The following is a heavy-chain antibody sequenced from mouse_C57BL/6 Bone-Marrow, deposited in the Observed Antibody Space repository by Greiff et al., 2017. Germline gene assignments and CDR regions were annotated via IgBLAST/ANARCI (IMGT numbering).Heavy chain of an antibody. J-gene: IGHJ2*01. V-gene: IGHV5-15*01. CDR3: ARLRRGNFDY. CDR1: GFTFSDYG. Sequence: EVKLEESGGGLVQPGGSLKLSCAASGFTFSDYGLAWVRLAPRTGPEWVAFISNLAYSIYYADTVTGRFTISRENAKNTLYLEMSSLRSEDTAMYYCARLRRGNFDYGGQGTTLTVSS. CDR2: ISNLAYSI.